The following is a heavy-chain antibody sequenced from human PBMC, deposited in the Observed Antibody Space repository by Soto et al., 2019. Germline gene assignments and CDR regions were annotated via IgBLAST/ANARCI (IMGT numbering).Heavy chain of an antibody. CDR1: GFIFSGYS. D-gene: IGHD3-3*01. Sequence: PGGSLRLSCAVSGFIFSGYSMNWVRQAPGKGLEWVSSISSRSTYIYYADSVKGRFTISRDNAKNSLFMQMNSLRVEDTAVYYCVRGVTDFWSGGHYGLDVWGQGTTVTVSS. V-gene: IGHV3-21*01. J-gene: IGHJ6*02. CDR2: ISSRSTYI. CDR3: VRGVTDFWSGGHYGLDV.